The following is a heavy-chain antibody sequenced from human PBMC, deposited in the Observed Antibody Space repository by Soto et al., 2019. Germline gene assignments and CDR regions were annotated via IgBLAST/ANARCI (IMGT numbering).Heavy chain of an antibody. Sequence: QVQLVESGGGVVQPGRSLRLPCAASGFTFSSYAMHWVRQAPGKGLEWVAVISYDGSNKYYADSVKGRFTISRDNSKNTLYLQMNSLRAEDTAVYYCARDVDTAMVTIPFDYWGQGTLVTVSS. CDR1: GFTFSSYA. CDR3: ARDVDTAMVTIPFDY. CDR2: ISYDGSNK. V-gene: IGHV3-30-3*01. D-gene: IGHD5-18*01. J-gene: IGHJ4*02.